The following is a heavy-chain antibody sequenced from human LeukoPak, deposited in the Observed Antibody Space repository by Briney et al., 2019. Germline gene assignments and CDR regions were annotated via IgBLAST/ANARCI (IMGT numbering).Heavy chain of an antibody. CDR2: IIADNGNT. J-gene: IGHJ4*02. CDR3: ARGDSSGYYYGVHY. D-gene: IGHD3-22*01. V-gene: IGHV1-18*04. CDR1: GYTFTSYG. Sequence: ASVKVSCKSSGYTFTSYGSSWVRQAPGQGLEWVGWIIADNGNTNYAQKLQGRVTMTTDTSTRTAYMELRSLRSDATAVYYCARGDSSGYYYGVHYWGQGTLVTVSS.